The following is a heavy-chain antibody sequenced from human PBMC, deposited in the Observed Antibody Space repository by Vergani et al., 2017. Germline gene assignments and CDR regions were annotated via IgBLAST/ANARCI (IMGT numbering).Heavy chain of an antibody. CDR3: AKARDPNCKGGNCYSYYYGLDL. CDR2: ISGSGGNT. D-gene: IGHD2-15*01. J-gene: IGHJ6*02. V-gene: IGHV3-23*01. Sequence: EVQLLESGGGLVQPGGSLRLSCGASGFTFSSYAMTWVRQAPGKRLEWVSAISGSGGNTFYTDSVKGRFTISRDNSKDTLYLQMNSLRVEDTAIYYCAKARDPNCKGGNCYSYYYGLDLWGQGTTVTVSS. CDR1: GFTFSSYA.